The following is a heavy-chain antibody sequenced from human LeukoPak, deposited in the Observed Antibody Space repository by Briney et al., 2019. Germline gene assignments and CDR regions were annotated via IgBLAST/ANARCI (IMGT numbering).Heavy chain of an antibody. CDR2: ISGGGGST. V-gene: IGHV3-23*01. Sequence: GGYLRLSCAASGFTFTSHSENWVRQAPGKGLEWVSTISGGGGSTYYADSVKGRFTISRDNSKNTLYLQVNSLRAEDTAVYYCAKGGKWDVTPFDYWGQGTLVTVSS. CDR1: GFTFTSHS. CDR3: AKGGKWDVTPFDY. J-gene: IGHJ4*02. D-gene: IGHD1-26*01.